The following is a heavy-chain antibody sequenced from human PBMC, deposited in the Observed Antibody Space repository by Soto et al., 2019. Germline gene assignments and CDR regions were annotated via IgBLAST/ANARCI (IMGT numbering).Heavy chain of an antibody. CDR2: IYPGDSDT. V-gene: IGHV5-51*01. J-gene: IGHJ6*02. CDR1: GYSFTSYW. D-gene: IGHD3-10*01. CDR3: AGGGVRGVITRTRDYYGMDV. Sequence: GEPLKISCKGSGYSFTSYWIGWVRQMPGKGLEWMGIIYPGDSDTRYSPSFQGQVTISADKSNSTAYLQWSSLKASDTAMYYCAGGGVRGVITRTRDYYGMDVWGQGTTVTVS.